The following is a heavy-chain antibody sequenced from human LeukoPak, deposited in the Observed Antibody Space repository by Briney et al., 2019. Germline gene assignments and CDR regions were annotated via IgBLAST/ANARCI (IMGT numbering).Heavy chain of an antibody. CDR3: ARRRHNFDFYDV. D-gene: IGHD3/OR15-3a*01. Sequence: SETLSLTCTVSGDSIISNIYWWDWVRQPPGKGLEWIGATFYTGRTFYSPSLKSRVTISVATSKNQFSLDLSSATAADTAVYYCARRRHNFDFYDVWGQGTRVTVSS. J-gene: IGHJ3*01. CDR2: TFYTGRT. V-gene: IGHV4-39*01. CDR1: GDSIISNIYW.